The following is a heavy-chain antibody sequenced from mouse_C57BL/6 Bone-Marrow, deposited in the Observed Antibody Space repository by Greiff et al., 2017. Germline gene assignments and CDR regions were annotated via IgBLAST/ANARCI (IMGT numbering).Heavy chain of an antibody. CDR2: INPNNGGT. Sequence: EVKLQQSGPELVKPGASVKISCKASGYTFTDYYMNWVKQSPGQSLEWIGDINPNNGGTSYNQKFKGKATLTVDKSSSTAYMQLRSLTSEDSAVYYCASPPLLSWYYCDYWGQGTTLTVSS. V-gene: IGHV1-26*01. CDR1: GYTFTDYY. J-gene: IGHJ2*01. CDR3: ASPPLLSWYYCDY. D-gene: IGHD1-1*02.